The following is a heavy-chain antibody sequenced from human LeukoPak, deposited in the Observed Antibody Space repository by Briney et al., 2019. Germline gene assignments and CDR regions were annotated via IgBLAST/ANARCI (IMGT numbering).Heavy chain of an antibody. V-gene: IGHV3-33*08. CDR3: ARSQRGARKGNDAFDV. CDR2: IWYDGSNQ. CDR1: GFTFSSYA. D-gene: IGHD3-16*01. Sequence: GGSLRLSCAASGFTFSSYAMHWARQAPGKGLEWVAVIWYDGSNQYYVDSVKGRFTISRDNSKNTLYLQMNSLRVEDTAVYYCARSQRGARKGNDAFDVWGQGTLVTVSS. J-gene: IGHJ3*01.